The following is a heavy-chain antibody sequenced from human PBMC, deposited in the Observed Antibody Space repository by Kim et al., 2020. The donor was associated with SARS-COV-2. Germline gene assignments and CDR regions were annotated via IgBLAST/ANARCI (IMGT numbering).Heavy chain of an antibody. J-gene: IGHJ3*02. CDR3: TKAYNSGWYGGPFDI. CDR1: AFTVSNLA. V-gene: IGHV3-23*01. D-gene: IGHD6-13*01. CDR2: IGGTGGNT. Sequence: GGSLRLSCTASAFTVSNLAMSWVRQAPGKGLEWVSSIGGTGGNTFYADSVRGRFAISRGNSENTLYLHINSLRAEDTATYYCTKAYNSGWYGGPFDIWG.